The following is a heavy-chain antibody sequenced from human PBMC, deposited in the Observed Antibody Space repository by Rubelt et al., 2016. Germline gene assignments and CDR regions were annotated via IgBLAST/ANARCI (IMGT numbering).Heavy chain of an antibody. CDR3: ARGYFDSTGDFDY. D-gene: IGHD3-22*01. CDR2: INTYNDKT. Sequence: QVHLVQSAIEVKKPGASVKISCKTSGYTFTTYGIIWVRRAPGQGLEWMGWINTYNDKTNYPQKFQGRVSMTTDSSTNTAYMEWRSLRSDDTAVYYGARGYFDSTGDFDYWGQGTLVTVSS. V-gene: IGHV1-18*01. J-gene: IGHJ4*02. CDR1: GYTFTTYG.